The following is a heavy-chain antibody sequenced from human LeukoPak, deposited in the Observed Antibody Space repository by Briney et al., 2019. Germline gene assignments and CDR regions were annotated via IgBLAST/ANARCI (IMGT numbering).Heavy chain of an antibody. CDR3: ARDHDDYGGNYGGFDY. CDR2: IKQDGSEK. V-gene: IGHV3-7*01. J-gene: IGHJ4*02. D-gene: IGHD4-23*01. Sequence: GGSLRLSCAASGFTFSSYWMSWVRQAPGKGLEWVANIKQDGSEKYYVDSVKGRFTISRDNAKNSLYLQMNSLRAEDTAVYYCARDHDDYGGNYGGFDYWGQGTLVTVSS. CDR1: GFTFSSYW.